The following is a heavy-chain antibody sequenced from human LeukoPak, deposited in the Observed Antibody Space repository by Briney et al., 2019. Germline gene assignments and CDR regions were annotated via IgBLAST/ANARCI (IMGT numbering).Heavy chain of an antibody. Sequence: GASVKVSCKASGYTFTSYGISWVRQAPGQGLEWMGWISAYNGNTNYAQKLQGRVTMTTDTSTSTAYMELRSLRSDDTAVYYCARDSLYTPYDILTGYYSGAFDIWGQGTMVTVSS. V-gene: IGHV1-18*01. D-gene: IGHD3-9*01. CDR3: ARDSLYTPYDILTGYYSGAFDI. CDR2: ISAYNGNT. J-gene: IGHJ3*02. CDR1: GYTFTSYG.